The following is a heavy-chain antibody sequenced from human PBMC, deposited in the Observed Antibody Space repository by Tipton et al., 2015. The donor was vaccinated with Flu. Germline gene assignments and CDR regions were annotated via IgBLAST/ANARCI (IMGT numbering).Heavy chain of an antibody. CDR2: IYTSGST. D-gene: IGHD3-16*01. J-gene: IGHJ5*02. CDR3: ARRGEESRQQGDYNWLDP. V-gene: IGHV4-4*07. Sequence: LRLSCTVSGGSIGSHSWNWIRQPAGKGLEWIGRIYTSGSTIYNPSLQSRVTVSVDTSKNQFSLKLSSVTVADTAVYYCARRGEESRQQGDYNWLDPWGQGTLVTVSS. CDR1: GGSIGSHS.